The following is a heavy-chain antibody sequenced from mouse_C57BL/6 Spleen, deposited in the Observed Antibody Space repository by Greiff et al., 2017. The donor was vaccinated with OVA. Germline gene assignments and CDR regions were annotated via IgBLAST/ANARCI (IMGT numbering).Heavy chain of an antibody. CDR2: IYPGSGNT. CDR3: ARGGYDGYYGYAMDY. J-gene: IGHJ4*01. V-gene: IGHV1-76*01. Sequence: QVQLQQSGAELVRPGASVKLSCKASGYTFTDYYINWVKQRPGQGLEWIARIYPGSGNTYYNEKFKGKATLTAEKSSSTAYMQLSSLTSEDSAVYFCARGGYDGYYGYAMDYWGQGTSVTVSS. D-gene: IGHD2-3*01. CDR1: GYTFTDYY.